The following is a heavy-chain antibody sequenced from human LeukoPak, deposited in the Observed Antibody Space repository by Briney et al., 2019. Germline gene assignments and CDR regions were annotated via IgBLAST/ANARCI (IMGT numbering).Heavy chain of an antibody. D-gene: IGHD3-22*01. CDR3: ASTYYYDSSGYPNYFDY. V-gene: IGHV1-46*01. CDR1: GYTFTSNY. Sequence: ASVKVSCKAFGYTFTSNYMHWVRQAPGQGPEWMGVISPSGGSTTYAQKFQGRVTLTRDMSTSTDYLELSSLRSEDTAVYYCASTYYYDSSGYPNYFDYWGQGTLVTVSS. CDR2: ISPSGGST. J-gene: IGHJ4*02.